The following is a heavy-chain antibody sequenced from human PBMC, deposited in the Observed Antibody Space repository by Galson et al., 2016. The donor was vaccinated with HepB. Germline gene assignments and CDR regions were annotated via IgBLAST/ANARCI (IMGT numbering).Heavy chain of an antibody. Sequence: SLRLSCAASGFTFSNYAMSWVRQAPGKGLEWVSSINIGGGSTYYADSVKGRFTISRDNSKNTVYLQMNSQRAEDTALYYCAKDSPYSSGWSTYWGRGTLVTVSS. V-gene: IGHV3-23*01. CDR3: AKDSPYSSGWSTY. J-gene: IGHJ4*02. CDR1: GFTFSNYA. D-gene: IGHD6-19*01. CDR2: INIGGGST.